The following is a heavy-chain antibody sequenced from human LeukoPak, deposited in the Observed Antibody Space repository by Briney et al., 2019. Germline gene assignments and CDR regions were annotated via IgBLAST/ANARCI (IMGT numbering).Heavy chain of an antibody. V-gene: IGHV4-59*08. CDR3: ARLARPSSGWSIFDY. CDR2: TYDSGDT. CDR1: GGSITSYY. J-gene: IGHJ4*02. D-gene: IGHD6-19*01. Sequence: SETLSLTCTVSGGSITSYYWSWXXQPPGXXXXWIGFTYDSGDTTSNPSLKSRVTISVDTSKKYFSLKLSYVTAADTAVYYCARLARPSSGWSIFDYWGQGTLVTVSS.